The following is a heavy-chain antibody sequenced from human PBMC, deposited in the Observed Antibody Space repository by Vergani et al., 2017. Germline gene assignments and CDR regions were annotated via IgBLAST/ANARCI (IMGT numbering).Heavy chain of an antibody. CDR1: GGSVSSGSYY. Sequence: QVQLQESGPGLVKPSETLSLTCTVSGGSVSSGSYYWSWIRQPAGKGLEWIGYIYYSGSTNYNPSLKSRVTISVDTSKNQSSLKLSSVTAADTAVYYCARVVGSTDAFDIWGQGTMVTVSS. D-gene: IGHD2-15*01. CDR3: ARVVGSTDAFDI. J-gene: IGHJ3*02. V-gene: IGHV4-61*10. CDR2: IYYSGST.